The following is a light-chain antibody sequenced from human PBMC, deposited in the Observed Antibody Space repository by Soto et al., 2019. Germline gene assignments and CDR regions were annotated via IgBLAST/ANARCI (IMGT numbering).Light chain of an antibody. CDR3: QQYASPCT. CDR1: QSVSSNY. Sequence: EIVLTQSPGTLSLSPGERATLSCRASQSVSSNYLAWYQQKPGQAPRLLIYDTSSRATDIPDRFSGSGSGTDFTLTISRLEPEDSAVYYCQQYASPCTVGQGTKVEIK. J-gene: IGKJ1*01. V-gene: IGKV3-20*01. CDR2: DTS.